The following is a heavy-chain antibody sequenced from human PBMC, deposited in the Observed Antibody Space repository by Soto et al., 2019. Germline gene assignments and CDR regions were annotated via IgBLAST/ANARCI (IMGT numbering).Heavy chain of an antibody. J-gene: IGHJ4*02. CDR2: IIPIFGTA. V-gene: IGHV1-69*13. Sequence: SVRVSCKASGCTFSSYAISWVRQAPGQGLEWMGGIIPIFGTANYAQKFQGRVTITADESTSTAYMELSSLRSEDTAVYYCAERHTNTWGLEYWGQGTLDNVSS. CDR3: AERHTNTWGLEY. CDR1: GCTFSSYA. D-gene: IGHD2-8*01.